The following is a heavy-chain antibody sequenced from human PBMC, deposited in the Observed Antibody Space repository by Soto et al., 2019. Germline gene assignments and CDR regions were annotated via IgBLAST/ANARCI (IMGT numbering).Heavy chain of an antibody. J-gene: IGHJ6*02. D-gene: IGHD3-3*01. CDR2: ISSSGDAT. V-gene: IGHV3-23*01. Sequence: LRLSCAASGFTFSTYAMTWVRQAPGKGLEWVSIISSSGDATYYLDSVKGRFTISRDNSRNTLNLQMNSLRAEDTAVYYCAKNGDFWSWGMDVWGQGTTVTVSS. CDR3: AKNGDFWSWGMDV. CDR1: GFTFSTYA.